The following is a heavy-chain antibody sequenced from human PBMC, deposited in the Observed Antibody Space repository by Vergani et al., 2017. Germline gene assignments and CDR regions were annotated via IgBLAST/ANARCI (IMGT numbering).Heavy chain of an antibody. CDR2: ISYDGTQK. Sequence: QVHLVESGGGVVQPGRYLRLSCVVSGFTSSYYGMHWVRQAPGKGLEWVAVISYDGTQKYYADSVKGRFTISRDTSKSTLYLPMNSLRTADTAVYYCATKSCGTPGCQIGYFREWGQGTLVTVSS. V-gene: IGHV3-30*03. CDR1: GFTSSYYG. D-gene: IGHD1-1*01. J-gene: IGHJ1*01. CDR3: ATKSCGTPGCQIGYFRE.